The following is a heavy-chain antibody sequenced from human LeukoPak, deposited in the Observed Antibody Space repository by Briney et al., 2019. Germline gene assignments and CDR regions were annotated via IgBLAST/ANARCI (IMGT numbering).Heavy chain of an antibody. CDR3: VITFPAFDI. V-gene: IGHV1-18*01. CDR1: GYTFTSYG. CDR2: ISAYNGNT. J-gene: IGHJ3*02. Sequence: GASVKVSCKASGYTFTSYGISWVRQAPGQGLEWIGWISAYNGNTNYAQKLQGRVTMTTDTSTSTAYMELSSLRSEDTAVYYCVITFPAFDIWGQGTMVTVSS. D-gene: IGHD3-16*01.